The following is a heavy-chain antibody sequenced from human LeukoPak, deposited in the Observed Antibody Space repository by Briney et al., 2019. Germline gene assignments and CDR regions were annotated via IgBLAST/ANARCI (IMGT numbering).Heavy chain of an antibody. CDR1: GFTFSSYA. J-gene: IGHJ4*02. V-gene: IGHV3-30*04. D-gene: IGHD1-26*01. Sequence: GGSLRLSCAASGFTFSSYAMHWVRQAPGKGLEWVAVISYDGSNKYYADSVKGRFTISRDSSKNTLYLQMNSLRAEDTAVYYCAASGSYYDSINDYWGQGTLVTVSS. CDR3: AASGSYYDSINDY. CDR2: ISYDGSNK.